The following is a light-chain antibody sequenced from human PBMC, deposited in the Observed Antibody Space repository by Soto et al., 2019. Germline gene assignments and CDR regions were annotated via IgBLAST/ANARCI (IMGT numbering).Light chain of an antibody. CDR2: EGS. CDR3: ASYTNSITYV. V-gene: IGLV2-14*02. Sequence: QSALTQPASVSGSPGQSITISCTGTSSDVGTYNLVSWHQHHPGKAPKLIIYEGSKRPSGVSNRFSGSKSGNTASLTISGLQAEDEADYYCASYTNSITYVFGSGTKVTVL. CDR1: SSDVGTYNL. J-gene: IGLJ1*01.